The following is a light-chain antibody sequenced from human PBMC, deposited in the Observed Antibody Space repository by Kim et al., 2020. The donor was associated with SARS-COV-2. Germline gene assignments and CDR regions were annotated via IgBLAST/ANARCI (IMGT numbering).Light chain of an antibody. CDR2: AAS. CDR1: QDISNY. J-gene: IGKJ1*01. Sequence: DIQMTQSPSSLSASVGDRVTITCRASQDISNYLAWFQLKPGKAPKLLIYAASALQLGVPSRFSGSGSGTDFTLTVTSLQPEDVATYYCQKCDSAPWTFGQGTKVEIK. V-gene: IGKV1-27*01. CDR3: QKCDSAPWT.